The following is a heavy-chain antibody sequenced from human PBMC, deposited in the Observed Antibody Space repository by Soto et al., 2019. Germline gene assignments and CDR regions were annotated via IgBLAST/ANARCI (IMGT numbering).Heavy chain of an antibody. J-gene: IGHJ4*02. CDR1: GFTFDDYG. CDR3: ASIAAAGKRGRDGYKGVFD. CDR2: INWNGGST. V-gene: IGHV3-20*04. D-gene: IGHD6-13*01. Sequence: EVQLVESGGGVVRPGGSLRLSCAASGFTFDDYGMSWVRQAPGKGLEWVSGINWNGGSTGYADSVKGRFTISRDNAKNSLYLQMNSLRAEDTALYYCASIAAAGKRGRDGYKGVFDWGQGTLVTVSS.